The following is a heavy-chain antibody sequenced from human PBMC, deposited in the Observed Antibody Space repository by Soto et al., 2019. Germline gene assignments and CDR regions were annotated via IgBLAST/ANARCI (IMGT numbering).Heavy chain of an antibody. CDR3: ARDARSFKGRAVDY. CDR1: GGSISSGGYY. J-gene: IGHJ4*02. Sequence: QVQLQESGPGLVKPSQTLSLTCTVSGGSISSGGYYWSWIRQHPGKGLEWIGYIYYSGSTYYNPSLKSRVTISVHTSKNQFCLKLSSVTAADTAVYYCARDARSFKGRAVDYWGQGTLVTVSS. V-gene: IGHV4-31*03. CDR2: IYYSGST. D-gene: IGHD6-19*01.